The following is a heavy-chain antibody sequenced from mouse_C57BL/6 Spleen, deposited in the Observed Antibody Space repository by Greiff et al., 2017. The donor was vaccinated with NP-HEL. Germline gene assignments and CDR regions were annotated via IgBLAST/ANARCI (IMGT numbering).Heavy chain of an antibody. J-gene: IGHJ2*01. V-gene: IGHV5-16*01. CDR2: INYDGSST. CDR3: ARGLGRGYFDY. D-gene: IGHD4-1*01. Sequence: EVQLVESEGGLVQPGSSMKLSCTASGFTFSDYYMAWVRQVPEKGLEWVANINYDGSSTYYLDSLKSRFIISRDNAKNILYLQMSSLKSEDTATYYCARGLGRGYFDYWGQGTTLTVSS. CDR1: GFTFSDYY.